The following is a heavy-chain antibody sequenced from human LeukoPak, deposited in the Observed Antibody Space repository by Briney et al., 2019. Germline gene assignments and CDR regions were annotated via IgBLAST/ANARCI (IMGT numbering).Heavy chain of an antibody. J-gene: IGHJ4*02. CDR2: ISWNSGSI. D-gene: IGHD6-19*01. CDR3: AKDWGSSGSFDY. CDR1: GFTFDDYA. V-gene: IGHV3-9*03. Sequence: GGSLRLSCAASGFTFDDYAMHWVRQAPGKGLEWVSGISWNSGSIGYADSVKGRFTISRDNAKNPLYLQMNSLRAEDIALYYCAKDWGSSGSFDYWGQGTLVTVSS.